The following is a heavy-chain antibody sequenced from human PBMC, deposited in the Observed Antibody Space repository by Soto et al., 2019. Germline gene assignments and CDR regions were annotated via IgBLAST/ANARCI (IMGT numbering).Heavy chain of an antibody. CDR3: ARGGEVGATRPYDAFDI. CDR2: IYHSGST. D-gene: IGHD1-26*01. Sequence: QVQLQESGPGLVKPSGTLSLTCAVSGGSISSSNWWSWVRQPPGKGLEWIGEIYHSGSTNYNPSLKSRVTISVDKSQNQFSLQLSSVTAADTAVYYCARGGEVGATRPYDAFDIWGQGTMVTVSS. J-gene: IGHJ3*02. V-gene: IGHV4-4*02. CDR1: GGSISSSNW.